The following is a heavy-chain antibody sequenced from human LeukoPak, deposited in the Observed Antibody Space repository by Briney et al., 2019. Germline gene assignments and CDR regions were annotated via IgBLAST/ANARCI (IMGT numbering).Heavy chain of an antibody. J-gene: IGHJ4*02. CDR1: GGSISSYY. Sequence: SETLSLTCTVSGGSISSYYWSWIRQPPGKGLEWIGYIYYSGSTNYNPSLKSRVTISVDTSKNQFSLKLSSVTAADTAVYYCARPQSYSSGWPVDDYWGQGTLVTVSS. V-gene: IGHV4-59*08. CDR2: IYYSGST. CDR3: ARPQSYSSGWPVDDY. D-gene: IGHD6-19*01.